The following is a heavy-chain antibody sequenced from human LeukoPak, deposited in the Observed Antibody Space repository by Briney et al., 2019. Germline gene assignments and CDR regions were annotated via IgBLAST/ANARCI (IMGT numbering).Heavy chain of an antibody. CDR3: AREKISTVAD. CDR1: GGSISSYY. D-gene: IGHD4-23*01. V-gene: IGHV4-59*01. Sequence: SETLSLTCTVSGGSISSYYWSWIRQPPGKGLEWIGNIFYSGSTTYNPSLKSRVTISVDTSKNQFSLELSSVTADDTAVYYCAREKISTVADWGQGTLGSVSP. CDR2: IFYSGST. J-gene: IGHJ4*02.